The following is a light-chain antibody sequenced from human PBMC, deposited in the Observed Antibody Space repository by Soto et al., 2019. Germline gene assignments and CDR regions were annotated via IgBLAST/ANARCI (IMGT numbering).Light chain of an antibody. J-gene: IGKJ1*01. CDR2: AAS. V-gene: IGKV1-6*01. CDR1: QDIRHD. CDR3: LQDYDFPRT. Sequence: AIQMIQSPSSLPASVGDTVTITCRASQDIRHDLTWYQQKGGKAPKLLIYAASRLQGGVPSRFSGSISGTVFTLTISSLQPEDFATYYCLQDYDFPRTFGQGTKVEVK.